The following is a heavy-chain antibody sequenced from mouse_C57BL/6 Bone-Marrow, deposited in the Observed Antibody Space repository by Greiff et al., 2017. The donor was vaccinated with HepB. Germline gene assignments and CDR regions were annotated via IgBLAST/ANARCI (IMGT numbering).Heavy chain of an antibody. Sequence: QVQLKQSGAELARPGASVKLSCKASGYTFPSYGISWVKQRTGQGLEWIGEIYPRSGNTYYNEKFKGKATLTADKSSSTAYMELRSLTSEDSAVYFCARLVNYWYFDVWGTGTTVTVSS. D-gene: IGHD2-2*01. CDR2: IYPRSGNT. V-gene: IGHV1-81*01. CDR3: ARLVNYWYFDV. J-gene: IGHJ1*03. CDR1: GYTFPSYG.